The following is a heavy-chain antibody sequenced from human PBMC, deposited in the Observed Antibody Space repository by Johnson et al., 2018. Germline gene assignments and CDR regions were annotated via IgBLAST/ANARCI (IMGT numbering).Heavy chain of an antibody. J-gene: IGHJ6*02. Sequence: VQLVESGPGLVKPSETXSLTCTVSGGSISSYYWSWIRQSPGKGLEWIGYIYDSGSTNYNPSLKSRVTISEDTSKNQFSLTLSSVTAAATAVYYCARDRVYDYYYYGMDVWGQGTTVTVSS. CDR3: ARDRVYDYYYYGMDV. D-gene: IGHD3-10*01. CDR2: IYDSGST. V-gene: IGHV4-59*12. CDR1: GGSISSYY.